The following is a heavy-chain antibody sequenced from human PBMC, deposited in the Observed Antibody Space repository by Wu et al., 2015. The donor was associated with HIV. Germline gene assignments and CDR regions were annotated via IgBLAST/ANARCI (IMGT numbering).Heavy chain of an antibody. V-gene: IGHV1-2*02. CDR1: GYTFADHF. Sequence: QVHLVQSGAEMTRPGASVKVSCKTSGYTFADHFVHWVRQAPGQGFEWIGWINPITGVTGYAQIFQGRVTLTREVSITTAYLEMTRLKLDDTAVYYCARGLALGGRLRGRTPWAEGSLVTVSS. CDR2: INPITGVT. CDR3: ARGLALGGRLRGRTP. D-gene: IGHD4-17*01. J-gene: IGHJ4*02.